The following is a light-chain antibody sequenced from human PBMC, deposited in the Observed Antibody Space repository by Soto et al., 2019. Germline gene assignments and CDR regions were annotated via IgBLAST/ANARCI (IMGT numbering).Light chain of an antibody. CDR1: SNDVGGYNY. J-gene: IGLJ1*01. CDR2: EVS. CDR3: SSYTMSAKV. V-gene: IGLV2-14*01. Sequence: QSALTQPASVSGSPGQSITISCTGTSNDVGGYNYVSWYQQHPGKAPKLMIFEVSNRPSGVSNRFSGSKSGNTASLTISGLQAEDEADYYCSSYTMSAKVFGTGTKVTVL.